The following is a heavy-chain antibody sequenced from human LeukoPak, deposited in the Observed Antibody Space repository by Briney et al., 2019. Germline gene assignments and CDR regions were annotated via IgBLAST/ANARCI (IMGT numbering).Heavy chain of an antibody. D-gene: IGHD6-19*01. CDR2: IHHSGST. V-gene: IGHV4-34*01. CDR3: ARARKQWLVLTGHYFDY. Sequence: PSETLSLSCAVYGGSFSGYYWGWIRQPPGKGLEWVGQIHHSGSTNYNPSLKSRVTISVATSKNQFSLKLSSVTAADTAVYYCARARKQWLVLTGHYFDYWGQGILVTVSS. J-gene: IGHJ4*02. CDR1: GGSFSGYY.